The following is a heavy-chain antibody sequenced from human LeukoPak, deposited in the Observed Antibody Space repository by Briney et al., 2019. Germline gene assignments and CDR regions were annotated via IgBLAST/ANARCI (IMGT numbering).Heavy chain of an antibody. CDR3: AKVDYSSSWPESFDY. CDR1: GFTFSSYA. Sequence: PGGSLRLSCAASGFTFSSYAMSWVRQAPGKGLEWVSAISGSGGSTYYADSVKGRFTISRDNSKNTLYLQMNSLRAEDTAVYYCAKVDYSSSWPESFDYWGQGTLVTVSS. J-gene: IGHJ4*02. D-gene: IGHD6-13*01. V-gene: IGHV3-23*01. CDR2: ISGSGGST.